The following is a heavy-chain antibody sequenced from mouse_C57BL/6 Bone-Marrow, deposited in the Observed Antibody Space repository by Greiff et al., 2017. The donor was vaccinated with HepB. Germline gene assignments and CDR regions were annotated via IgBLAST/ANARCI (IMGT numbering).Heavy chain of an antibody. D-gene: IGHD2-1*01. J-gene: IGHJ2*01. V-gene: IGHV1-69*01. CDR1: GYTFTSYW. CDR2: IDPSDSYT. CDR3: ARAIYYGNYYFDY. Sequence: QVQLQQSGAELVMPGASVKLSCKASGYTFTSYWMHWVKQRPGQGLEWIGEIDPSDSYTNYNQKFKGKSTLTVDKSSSTAYMQLSSLTSEDSAVYYCARAIYYGNYYFDYWGQGTTLTVSS.